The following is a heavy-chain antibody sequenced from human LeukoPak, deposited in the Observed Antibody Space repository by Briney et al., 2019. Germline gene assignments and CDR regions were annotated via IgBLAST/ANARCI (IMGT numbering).Heavy chain of an antibody. CDR3: TKALYCGGDCYSRDDY. CDR1: GFPFSSYG. CDR2: LVYDARS. J-gene: IGHJ4*02. Sequence: GGSLRLSCAASGFPFSSYGMHWVRQAPGKGLEWVARLVYDARSDYANSVKGRFSISRDNFKNTLYLQMNSLRAEDTAVYYCTKALYCGGDCYSRDDYWGQGTLVTVSS. V-gene: IGHV3-30*02. D-gene: IGHD2-21*02.